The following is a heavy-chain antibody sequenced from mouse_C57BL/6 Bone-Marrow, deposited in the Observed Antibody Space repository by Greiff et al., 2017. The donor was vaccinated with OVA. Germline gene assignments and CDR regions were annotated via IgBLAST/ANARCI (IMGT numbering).Heavy chain of an antibody. J-gene: IGHJ3*01. CDR3: ARGGPYSPWFAY. CDR1: GYTFTNYW. D-gene: IGHD2-12*01. V-gene: IGHV1-63*01. CDR2: IYPGGGYT. Sequence: VQLQESGAELVRPGTSVKMSCKASGYTFTNYWIGWAKQRPGHGLEWIGDIYPGGGYTNYNEKFKGKATLTADKSSSTAYMQFSSLTSEDSAIYYCARGGPYSPWFAYWGQGTLVTVSA.